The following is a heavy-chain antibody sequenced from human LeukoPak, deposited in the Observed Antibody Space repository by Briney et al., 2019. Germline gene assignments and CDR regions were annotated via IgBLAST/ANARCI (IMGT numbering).Heavy chain of an antibody. D-gene: IGHD3-22*01. V-gene: IGHV3-49*03. J-gene: IGHJ4*02. CDR3: ARDTEYYDSSGYLNYFDY. Sequence: GGSLRLSCTASGFTFGDYAMSWFRQAPGKGLEWVGFIRSKAYGGTREYAASVKGRFTISRDDSKSFAYLQMNSLRAEDTAVYYCARDTEYYDSSGYLNYFDYWGQGTLVTVSS. CDR2: IRSKAYGGTR. CDR1: GFTFGDYA.